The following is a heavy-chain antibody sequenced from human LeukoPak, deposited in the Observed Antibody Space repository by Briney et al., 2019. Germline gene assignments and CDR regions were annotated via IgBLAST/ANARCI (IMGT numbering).Heavy chain of an antibody. D-gene: IGHD3-16*01. CDR2: IYYSGNT. V-gene: IGHV4-59*01. CDR1: GGSFSSYY. Sequence: SETLSLTCTVSGGSFSSYYWSWIRQPPGKGLEWIGYIYYSGNTDYTPSLKSRVTMSLDSSKNQFSLNLNSVTAADTAVYYCARAVITFGVPVAKGFDCWGQGTLVTVSS. CDR3: ARAVITFGVPVAKGFDC. J-gene: IGHJ4*02.